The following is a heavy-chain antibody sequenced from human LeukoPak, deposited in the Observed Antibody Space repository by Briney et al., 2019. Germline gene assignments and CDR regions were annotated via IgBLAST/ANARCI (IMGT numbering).Heavy chain of an antibody. CDR1: GGSISSYY. Sequence: SETLSLTCTVSGGSISSYYWNWIRQPAGKGLEWIGRIYTTGSTDYNPSLKSRVTMSLDMSKNQFSLRLTSVIAADTAVYYCARMMYFDSTGYYKDPYYFQYWGQGSLVTVSS. CDR2: IYTTGST. D-gene: IGHD3-22*01. J-gene: IGHJ4*02. V-gene: IGHV4-4*07. CDR3: ARMMYFDSTGYYKDPYYFQY.